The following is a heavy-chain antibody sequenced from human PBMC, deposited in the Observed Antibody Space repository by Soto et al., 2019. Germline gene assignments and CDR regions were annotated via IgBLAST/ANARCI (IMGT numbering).Heavy chain of an antibody. Sequence: GGSLRLSCAASGFTFSSYAMSWVRQAPGKGLEWVSAISGSGGSTYYADSVKGRFTISRDNSKNTLYLQMNSLRAEDTAVYYCAKDQGITGRYPFDYWGQGTLVTVSA. CDR1: GFTFSSYA. CDR3: AKDQGITGRYPFDY. V-gene: IGHV3-23*01. J-gene: IGHJ4*02. D-gene: IGHD1-20*01. CDR2: ISGSGGST.